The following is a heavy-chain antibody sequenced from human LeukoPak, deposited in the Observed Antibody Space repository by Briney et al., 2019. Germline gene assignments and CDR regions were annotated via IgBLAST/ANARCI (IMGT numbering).Heavy chain of an antibody. CDR2: IYTSGST. CDR1: GGSISSGSYY. CDR3: ARDVGYCSGGSYCAGYNWFDP. J-gene: IGHJ5*02. Sequence: SETLSLTCTVSGGSISSGSYYWSWIRQPAGKGREWIGRIYTSGSTNYNPSLQSRVTISVDTSKNQFSLKLSSVTAADTAVYYCARDVGYCSGGSYCAGYNWFDPWGQGTLVTVSS. V-gene: IGHV4-61*02. D-gene: IGHD2-15*01.